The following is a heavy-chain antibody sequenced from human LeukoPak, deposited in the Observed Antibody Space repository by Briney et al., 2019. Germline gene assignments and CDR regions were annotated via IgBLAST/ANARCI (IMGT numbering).Heavy chain of an antibody. CDR2: IFGRGGST. CDR3: AKWGDYDVLTGYYVPYY. Sequence: GASLRLSCAASGFTFSNYAMSWVPQAPGKGLEWVSAIFGRGGSTYYVDSVKGRFTVSRDNSKSTLYLQLNRLRVEDTALYYCAKWGDYDVLTGYYVPYYWGQGTLVTASS. V-gene: IGHV3-23*01. J-gene: IGHJ4*02. CDR1: GFTFSNYA. D-gene: IGHD3-9*01.